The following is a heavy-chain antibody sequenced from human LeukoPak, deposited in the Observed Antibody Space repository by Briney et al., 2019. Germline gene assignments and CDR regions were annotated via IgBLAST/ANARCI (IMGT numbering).Heavy chain of an antibody. Sequence: SETLSLTCSVSGASVGGSGSRYYWSWIRQSPGKGLEWIAHIYYTGSVNYNPSLKSRVTMSIDTSRNQFSLKLSYVTAADSAVYYCARRNSGWNDSKGWFDPWGQGTLVIVSS. D-gene: IGHD6-19*01. J-gene: IGHJ5*02. CDR3: ARRNSGWNDSKGWFDP. V-gene: IGHV4-61*01. CDR2: IYYTGSV. CDR1: GASVGGSGSRYY.